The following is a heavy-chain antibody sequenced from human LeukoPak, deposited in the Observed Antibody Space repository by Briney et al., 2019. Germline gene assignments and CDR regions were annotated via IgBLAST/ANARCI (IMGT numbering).Heavy chain of an antibody. CDR2: INHSGST. Sequence: PSETLSLTCAVYGGSFSGYYWSWIRQPPGKGLEWIGEINHSGSTNYNPSLKSRVIISVDTSKNQFSLKLSSVTAADTAVYYCARRRLLYSSSSPFDYWGQGALVTVSS. D-gene: IGHD6-6*01. CDR3: ARRRLLYSSSSPFDY. J-gene: IGHJ4*02. V-gene: IGHV4-34*01. CDR1: GGSFSGYY.